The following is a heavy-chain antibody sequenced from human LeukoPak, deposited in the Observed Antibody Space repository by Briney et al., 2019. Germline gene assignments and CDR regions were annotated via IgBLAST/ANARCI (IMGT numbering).Heavy chain of an antibody. J-gene: IGHJ4*02. CDR2: IWYDGSNK. V-gene: IGHV3-33*06. D-gene: IGHD1-26*01. CDR3: AKSISVGAGVHDF. CDR1: GFTFGKYW. Sequence: GGSLRLSCVASGFTFGKYWMSWVRQAPGKGLEWVAVIWYDGSNKYYADSVKGRFTISRDNSKNTLYLQMNSLRAEDTAVYYCAKSISVGAGVHDFWGQGTLVTVSS.